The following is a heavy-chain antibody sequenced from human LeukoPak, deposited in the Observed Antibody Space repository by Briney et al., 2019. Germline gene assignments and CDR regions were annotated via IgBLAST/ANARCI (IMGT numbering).Heavy chain of an antibody. J-gene: IGHJ4*02. Sequence: GGSLRLSCAGSGFTFSSHWMNWVRQAPGKGLEWVASIKDDGSEKHFLDSVNGRFAISRDNAKNSLYLQMSSLRAEDTAIYYCARGGLYHFDYWGQGTLVTVSS. V-gene: IGHV3-7*05. CDR3: ARGGLYHFDY. CDR1: GFTFSSHW. CDR2: IKDDGSEK.